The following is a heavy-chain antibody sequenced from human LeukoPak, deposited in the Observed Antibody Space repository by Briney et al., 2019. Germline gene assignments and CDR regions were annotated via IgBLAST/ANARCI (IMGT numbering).Heavy chain of an antibody. Sequence: ASVKVSCKASGYMFTDYYMHWVRQAPGQGLEWMGWIYPNSGGTTYAQKFHGRVTMTRDTPISTVYMELSRLRSDDTAFYYCARDGVSGGAFDIWGQGTLVTVSS. CDR3: ARDGVSGGAFDI. CDR1: GYMFTDYY. D-gene: IGHD3-10*02. J-gene: IGHJ3*02. V-gene: IGHV1-2*02. CDR2: IYPNSGGT.